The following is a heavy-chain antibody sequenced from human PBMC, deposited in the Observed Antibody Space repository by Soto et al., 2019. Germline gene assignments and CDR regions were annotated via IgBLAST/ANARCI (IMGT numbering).Heavy chain of an antibody. CDR1: GYTFTSYA. CDR2: INAGNGNT. D-gene: IGHD6-6*01. Sequence: ASVKVPCKASGYTFTSYAMHWVRQAPGQRLEWMGWINAGNGNTKYSQKFQGRVTITRDTSASTAYMELSSLRSEDTAVYYCAMGYSSSPLGWFDPWGQGTLVTVSS. CDR3: AMGYSSSPLGWFDP. V-gene: IGHV1-3*01. J-gene: IGHJ5*02.